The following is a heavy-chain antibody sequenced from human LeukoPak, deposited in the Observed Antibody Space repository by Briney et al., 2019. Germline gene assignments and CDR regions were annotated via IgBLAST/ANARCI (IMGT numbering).Heavy chain of an antibody. Sequence: GGSLRLSCAASGFTFSSYSMNWVRQAPGKGLEWVSSTSSSSSYIYYADSVKGRFTISRDNAKNSLYLQMNSLRAEDTAVYYCARDEDDFWSGYYYGMDVWGQGTTVTVSS. V-gene: IGHV3-21*01. CDR3: ARDEDDFWSGYYYGMDV. D-gene: IGHD3-3*01. CDR2: TSSSSSYI. J-gene: IGHJ6*02. CDR1: GFTFSSYS.